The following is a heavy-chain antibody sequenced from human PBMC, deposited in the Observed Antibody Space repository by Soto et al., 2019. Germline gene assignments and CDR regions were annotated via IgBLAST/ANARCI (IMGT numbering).Heavy chain of an antibody. V-gene: IGHV3-73*02. CDR3: TRQTDAVQWLVVPTDYNFDY. D-gene: IGHD6-19*01. CDR2: IRSKTNSYAT. CDR1: GFTFGGSA. Sequence: EGQLVESGGGLVQPGGSLKLSCAASGFTFGGSAMHWVRQASGKGLEWVGHIRSKTNSYATAYAESVKGRFTISRDDSMNTAYLQMNSLKTEDTAVYFCTRQTDAVQWLVVPTDYNFDYWGQGTLVTVS. J-gene: IGHJ4*02.